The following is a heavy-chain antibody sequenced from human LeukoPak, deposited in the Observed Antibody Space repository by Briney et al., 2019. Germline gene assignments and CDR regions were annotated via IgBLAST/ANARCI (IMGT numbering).Heavy chain of an antibody. J-gene: IGHJ4*02. D-gene: IGHD3-10*01. CDR2: INSDGSTT. CDR3: ARGNYYGQDY. CDR1: GFTFSSYW. Sequence: GGSLTLSCGASGFTFSSYWMHWVRQAPGKGLVWISRINSDGSTTSYADSVKGRFTISKDNAKNTLYLQMNGLRAEDTAVYYCARGNYYGQDYWGQGTLVTVSS. V-gene: IGHV3-74*01.